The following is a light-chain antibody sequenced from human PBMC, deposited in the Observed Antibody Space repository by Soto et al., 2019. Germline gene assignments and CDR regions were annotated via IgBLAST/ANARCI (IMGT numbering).Light chain of an antibody. V-gene: IGKV3-11*01. J-gene: IGKJ1*01. CDR2: DAS. CDR3: QQYSNSPVT. Sequence: EIVLTQSPATLSLSPGERATLSCRASQSVSSYLAWYQQKPGQAPRLLIYDASSRATGIPARFSGSGSGTEFTLTISSLEPEDFAVYYCQQYSNSPVTFGQGTRVDIK. CDR1: QSVSSY.